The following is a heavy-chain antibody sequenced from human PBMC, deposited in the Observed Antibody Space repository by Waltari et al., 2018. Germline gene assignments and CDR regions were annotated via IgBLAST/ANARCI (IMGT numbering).Heavy chain of an antibody. D-gene: IGHD5-18*01. CDR2: ISYDGGNK. Sequence: QVQLVESGGGVVQPGRSMRLSCAASGFTFSSYAMHWVRQAPGKGLVWVAVISYDGGNKSYADSVKGRLTISRDNSTNTLYLQMNSLGAEDTAVYYCARERFTSRIQPLDYWGQGTLVTVSS. CDR1: GFTFSSYA. V-gene: IGHV3-30-3*01. CDR3: ARERFTSRIQPLDY. J-gene: IGHJ4*02.